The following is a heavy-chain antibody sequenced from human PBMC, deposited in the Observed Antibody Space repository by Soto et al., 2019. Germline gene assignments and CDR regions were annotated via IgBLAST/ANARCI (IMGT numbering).Heavy chain of an antibody. Sequence: SVKASSQAPGYTFTSPAIISPRQAPGQGLEWMGGIIPSFGTANYAQKLQGTVTITADKSTSTAYMELSSLRSEDTAVDYCAREQDIVVVPAAQYYYYGMDVWGQGTTVTVSS. J-gene: IGHJ6*02. CDR1: GYTFTSPA. CDR3: AREQDIVVVPAAQYYYYGMDV. D-gene: IGHD2-2*01. CDR2: IIPSFGTA. V-gene: IGHV1-69*06.